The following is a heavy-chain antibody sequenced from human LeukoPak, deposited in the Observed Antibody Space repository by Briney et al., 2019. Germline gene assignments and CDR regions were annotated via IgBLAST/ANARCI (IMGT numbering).Heavy chain of an antibody. CDR1: GFTFSSYS. Sequence: GGSLRLSCAASGFTFSSYSMNWVRQAPGKGLEWVSSISSSSSYIYYADSVKGRFTISRDNPKKSLYLQMNSLRAEDTAVYYCARVSYCGGDCYSNAFDIWGQGTMVTVSS. J-gene: IGHJ3*02. D-gene: IGHD2-21*02. CDR2: ISSSSSYI. CDR3: ARVSYCGGDCYSNAFDI. V-gene: IGHV3-21*01.